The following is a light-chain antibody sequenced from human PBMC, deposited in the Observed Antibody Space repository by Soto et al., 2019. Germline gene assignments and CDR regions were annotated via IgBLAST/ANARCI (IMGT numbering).Light chain of an antibody. J-gene: IGLJ3*02. CDR2: RND. Sequence: QLVLTQPPSASGTPGQRVTISCSGSSSNIGSKYVYWYQQLPGTAPKLLIYRNDQRPSGVPDRFSGSKSGTSASLAISGLRSEDEGDYYCAAWDGILSGWVLGGGTKLTVL. V-gene: IGLV1-47*01. CDR1: SSNIGSKY. CDR3: AAWDGILSGWV.